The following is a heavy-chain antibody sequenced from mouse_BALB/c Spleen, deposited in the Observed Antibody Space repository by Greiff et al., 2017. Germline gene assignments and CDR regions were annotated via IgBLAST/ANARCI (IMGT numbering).Heavy chain of an antibody. CDR1: GYTFTSYW. D-gene: IGHD1-3*01. Sequence: QVQLQQPGAELVKPGAPVKLSCKASGYTFTSYWMNWVKQRPGRGLEWIGRIDPSDSETHYNQKFKDKATLTVDKSSSTAYIQLSSLTSEDSAVYYCARDNQGFDYWGQGTTLTVSS. V-gene: IGHV1-69*02. CDR3: ARDNQGFDY. CDR2: IDPSDSET. J-gene: IGHJ2*01.